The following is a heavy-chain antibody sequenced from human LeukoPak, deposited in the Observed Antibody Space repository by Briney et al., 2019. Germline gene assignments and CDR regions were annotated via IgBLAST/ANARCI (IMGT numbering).Heavy chain of an antibody. Sequence: GGSLRLSCAVSGFSPTGAWMNWVRQAPGKGLEWLSYIGSSSSSIYYADSVKGRFAISRDNAKNSLYLQMNSLRDEDTAVYYCASISGYYPIDYWGQGTLVTVSS. D-gene: IGHD3-22*01. CDR1: GFSPTGAW. V-gene: IGHV3-48*02. CDR2: IGSSSSSI. J-gene: IGHJ4*02. CDR3: ASISGYYPIDY.